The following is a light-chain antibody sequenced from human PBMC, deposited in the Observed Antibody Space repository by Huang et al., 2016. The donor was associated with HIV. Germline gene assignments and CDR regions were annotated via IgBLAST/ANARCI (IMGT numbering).Light chain of an antibody. CDR3: QQYGTTLLI. CDR2: GAS. J-gene: IGKJ4*01. Sequence: EIVLTQSPGTLSLSPGERATLSCRASQSVSSSYLAWYQQKPGQAPRLLIYGASSRATGIPYRFSGSGSGTDFTLTISRLEPEDFAVYFCQQYGTTLLIFGGGTKVEIK. CDR1: QSVSSSY. V-gene: IGKV3-20*01.